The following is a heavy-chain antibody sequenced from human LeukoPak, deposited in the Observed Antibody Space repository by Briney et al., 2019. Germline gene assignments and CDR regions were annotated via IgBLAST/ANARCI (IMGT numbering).Heavy chain of an antibody. CDR3: ARDGGGYRFYNWFDP. D-gene: IGHD5-12*01. CDR2: ISSSSSYI. Sequence: KPGGSLRLSCAASGFTFSGYSMNWVRQAPGKGLEWVSFISSSSSYIHYADSVKGRFTISRDNAKNSLYLQMNSLRAEDTAVYYCARDGGGYRFYNWFDPWGQGTLVTVSS. V-gene: IGHV3-21*01. J-gene: IGHJ5*02. CDR1: GFTFSGYS.